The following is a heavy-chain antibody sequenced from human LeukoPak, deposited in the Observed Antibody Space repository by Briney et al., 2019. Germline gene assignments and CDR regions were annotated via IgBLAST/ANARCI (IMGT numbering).Heavy chain of an antibody. V-gene: IGHV4-59*08. CDR3: ARHHIVVVVAADFDY. CDR2: IYYSGST. Sequence: PSETLSLTCTVSGGSISSYYWSWIRQPPGKGLEWIGYIYYSGSTNYNPSLKSRVTISVDTSKNQFSLKLSSVTAADTAVYYCARHHIVVVVAADFDYWGQGTLVTVSS. CDR1: GGSISSYY. D-gene: IGHD2-15*01. J-gene: IGHJ4*02.